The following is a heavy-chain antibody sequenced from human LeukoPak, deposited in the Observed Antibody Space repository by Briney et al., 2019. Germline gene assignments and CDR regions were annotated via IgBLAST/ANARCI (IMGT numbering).Heavy chain of an antibody. CDR1: GFTFSGSA. D-gene: IGHD3-22*01. J-gene: IGHJ6*04. CDR2: IRSKANSYAT. Sequence: GGSLRLSCAASGFTFSGSAMHWARQASGKGLEWVGRIRSKANSYATAYAASVKGRFTISRDDSKNTAYLQMNSLKTEDTAVYYCNYYDSSGYLGVWGKGTTVTVSS. V-gene: IGHV3-73*01. CDR3: NYYDSSGYLGV.